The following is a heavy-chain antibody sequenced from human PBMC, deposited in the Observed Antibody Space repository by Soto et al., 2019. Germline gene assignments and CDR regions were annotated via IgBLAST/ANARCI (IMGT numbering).Heavy chain of an antibody. J-gene: IGHJ5*02. Sequence: QVQLVQSGAEVKKPGASVKVSCKASGYTFTSYGISWVRQAPGQGLEWMGWISAYNGNTNYAQKLQGRVTMTTDTSTSAAYMGLRSLRSDDTAVYYCARDRVLLWFGEPPGPNWFDPWGQGTLVTVSS. CDR2: ISAYNGNT. CDR3: ARDRVLLWFGEPPGPNWFDP. CDR1: GYTFTSYG. D-gene: IGHD3-10*01. V-gene: IGHV1-18*01.